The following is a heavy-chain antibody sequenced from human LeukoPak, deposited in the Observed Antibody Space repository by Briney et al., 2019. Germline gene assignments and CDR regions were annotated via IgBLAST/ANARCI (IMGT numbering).Heavy chain of an antibody. D-gene: IGHD6-13*01. CDR1: GYTFTGYY. J-gene: IGHJ6*03. CDR2: INPNSGGT. Sequence: GASVKVSCKASGYTFTGYYMHWVRQAPGQGLEWMGWINPNSGGTNYAQKFQGRVTMTRDTSISTAYMELSRLRSDDTAVYYCARVRQHLVRKDYHYSMDVWGKGTTVTVSS. CDR3: ARVRQHLVRKDYHYSMDV. V-gene: IGHV1-2*02.